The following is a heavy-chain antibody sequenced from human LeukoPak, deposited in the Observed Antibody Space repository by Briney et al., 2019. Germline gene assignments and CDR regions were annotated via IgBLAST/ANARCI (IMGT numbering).Heavy chain of an antibody. CDR1: GFTLSSYS. J-gene: IGHJ4*02. D-gene: IGHD6-13*01. V-gene: IGHV3-21*01. Sequence: GGSLRLSCAASGFTLSSYSMKCVSPAPGKGLEWVSSISSSSSYIYYTNSVKSCFTISRNNAKTSLYLQINSLRAENTAVYYCARDPRLSELVPGFDYWGQGTLVTVSS. CDR3: ARDPRLSELVPGFDY. CDR2: ISSSSSYI.